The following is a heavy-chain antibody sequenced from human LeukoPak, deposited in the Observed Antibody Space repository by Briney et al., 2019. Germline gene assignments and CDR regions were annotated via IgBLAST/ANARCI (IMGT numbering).Heavy chain of an antibody. J-gene: IGHJ4*02. CDR2: IRYDGSNK. CDR3: ARVFERTEYSSSTGGDY. D-gene: IGHD6-6*01. Sequence: PGGSLRLSCAASGFTFSSYGMHWVRQAPGKGLEWVAFIRYDGSNKYYADSVKGRFTISRDNSKNTLYLQMNSLRAEDTAVYYCARVFERTEYSSSTGGDYWGQGTLVTVSS. V-gene: IGHV3-30*02. CDR1: GFTFSSYG.